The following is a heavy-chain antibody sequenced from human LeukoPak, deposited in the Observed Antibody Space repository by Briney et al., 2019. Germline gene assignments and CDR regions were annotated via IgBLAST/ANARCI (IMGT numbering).Heavy chain of an antibody. V-gene: IGHV1-8*01. Sequence: ASVKVSCKASGYTFTSYDINWVRQATGQGLEWMGWMNPNSGNTGYAQKFQGRVTMTRNTSISRAYMELSSLRSEDTAVYYCARGGQWEPYYYGMDVWGQGTTVTVSS. CDR3: ARGGQWEPYYYGMDV. J-gene: IGHJ6*02. CDR2: MNPNSGNT. CDR1: GYTFTSYD. D-gene: IGHD1-26*01.